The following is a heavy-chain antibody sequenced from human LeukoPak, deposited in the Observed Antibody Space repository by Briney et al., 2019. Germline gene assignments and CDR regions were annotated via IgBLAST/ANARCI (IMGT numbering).Heavy chain of an antibody. Sequence: GGSLRLSCAASGFTFSNYWMHWVRQVPGKGLVWVSRIKDDGSMTDYADFVKGRFTISRDNDKSTLYLQMNSLRAEDTAVYYCAKDLTGSPLHYWGQGTLVTVSS. J-gene: IGHJ4*02. CDR2: IKDDGSMT. V-gene: IGHV3-74*01. D-gene: IGHD1-14*01. CDR1: GFTFSNYW. CDR3: AKDLTGSPLHY.